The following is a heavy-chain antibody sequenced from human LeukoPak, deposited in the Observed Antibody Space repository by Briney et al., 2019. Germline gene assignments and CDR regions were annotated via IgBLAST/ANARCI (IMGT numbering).Heavy chain of an antibody. Sequence: ASVKVSCKASGYTFTSYDINWVRQATGQGLEWMGWMNPNSGDTGYAQKFQGRVTMTRNTSISTAYMELSSLRSEDTAVYYCAREGFAAAGTSFDPWGQGTLVTVSS. CDR2: MNPNSGDT. V-gene: IGHV1-8*01. CDR3: AREGFAAAGTSFDP. CDR1: GYTFTSYD. D-gene: IGHD6-13*01. J-gene: IGHJ5*02.